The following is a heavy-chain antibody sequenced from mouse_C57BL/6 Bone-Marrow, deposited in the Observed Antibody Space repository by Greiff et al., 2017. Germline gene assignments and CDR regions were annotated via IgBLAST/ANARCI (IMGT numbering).Heavy chain of an antibody. D-gene: IGHD4-1*01. CDR2: IDPNSGGT. Sequence: QVQLQQPGAELVKPGASVKLSCKASGYTFTSYWMHWVKQRPGRGLEWIGRIDPNSGGTKYNEKFKSKATLTVDKPSSTAYMPLSSLTSEDSAVYYCARLNWDDAMDYGGQGTSVTVSS. J-gene: IGHJ4*01. CDR1: GYTFTSYW. CDR3: ARLNWDDAMDY. V-gene: IGHV1-72*01.